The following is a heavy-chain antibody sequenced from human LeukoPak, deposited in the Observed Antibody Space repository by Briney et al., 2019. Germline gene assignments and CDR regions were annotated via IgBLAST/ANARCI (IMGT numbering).Heavy chain of an antibody. J-gene: IGHJ6*03. CDR2: ISWNSGSI. CDR3: ATRSCSIAACRASSHRCMDF. V-gene: IGHV3-9*01. D-gene: IGHD2-2*01. Sequence: PGRSLRLSCAASGFTFDDYAMHWVRQAPGKGLEWVSGISWNSGSIGYADSVKGRFTISRDNAKNSLYLQLNSLRVEDTAVYYCATRSCSIAACRASSHRCMDFWGRGTTVVVSS. CDR1: GFTFDDYA.